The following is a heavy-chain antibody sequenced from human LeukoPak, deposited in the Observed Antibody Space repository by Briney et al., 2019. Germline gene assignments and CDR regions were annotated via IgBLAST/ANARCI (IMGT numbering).Heavy chain of an antibody. CDR1: GASIRNNY. V-gene: IGHV4-59*08. D-gene: IGHD6-19*01. CDR3: GRYGGSGWVIDS. Sequence: SETLSLTCTVSGASIRNNYWTWIRQTPGKGLEWIGYIYHTGATSYNPSLKSRVSMSVDMSKEQFSVKLTSVTDADTAVYFCGRYGGSGWVIDSWGRGTLVTVSS. CDR2: IYHTGAT. J-gene: IGHJ4*02.